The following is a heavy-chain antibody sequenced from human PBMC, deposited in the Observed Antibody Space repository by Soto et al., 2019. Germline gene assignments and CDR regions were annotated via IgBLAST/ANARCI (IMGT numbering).Heavy chain of an antibody. CDR2: ITSDTNTI. J-gene: IGHJ4*02. Sequence: EVQLVESGGGLVQPGGSLRLSCAASGFRFNIYSMNWVRQAPGKGLEWSAYITSDTNTIKYGDSVKGRFTISRDNPRNLVYLQMNDLRDEDTAVYYCARSVEGHFDYWGQGTVVTVSS. V-gene: IGHV3-48*02. CDR3: ARSVEGHFDY. D-gene: IGHD6-19*01. CDR1: GFRFNIYS.